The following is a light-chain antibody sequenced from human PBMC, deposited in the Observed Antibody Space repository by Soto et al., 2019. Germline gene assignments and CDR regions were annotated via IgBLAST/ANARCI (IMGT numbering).Light chain of an antibody. CDR3: QQYNDWPLT. Sequence: EIVMTQSPATLSVSPGERATLSCRASQSVSSNLAWYQHKPGQAPSLLIYGAFTRATGIPARFSGSGSGTEFTLTISSLQSEDFALYYCQQYNDWPLTFGQGTKVDI. CDR1: QSVSSN. V-gene: IGKV3-15*01. CDR2: GAF. J-gene: IGKJ1*01.